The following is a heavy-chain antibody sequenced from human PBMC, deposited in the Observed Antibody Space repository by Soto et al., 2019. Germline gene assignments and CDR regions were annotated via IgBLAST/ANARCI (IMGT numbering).Heavy chain of an antibody. D-gene: IGHD2-2*02. CDR2: IYLGDSNT. J-gene: IGHJ5*02. V-gene: IGHV5-51*01. CDR3: DRQAYCYSNSCYKLDP. Sequence: GESLKISCTGSGNSFTSYWIGWVRQMPGKGLEWMGIIYLGDSNTRYSPTFQGQVTISADRSISTAYLKWSSLKASETAMYYCDRQAYCYSNSCYKLDPWGQGTLVTVSS. CDR1: GNSFTSYW.